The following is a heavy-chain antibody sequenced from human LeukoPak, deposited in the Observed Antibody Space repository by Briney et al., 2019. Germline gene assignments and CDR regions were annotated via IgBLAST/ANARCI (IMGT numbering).Heavy chain of an antibody. J-gene: IGHJ4*02. CDR2: IYYSGST. CDR1: GGSISSYY. D-gene: IGHD5-18*01. V-gene: IGHV4-59*12. CDR3: ARDLSGYSYGYFDY. Sequence: PSETLSLTCTVSGGSISSYYWSWIRQPPGKGLEWIGYIYYSGSTNYNSSLKSRVTISVDTSKNQFSLKLSSVTAADTAVYYCARDLSGYSYGYFDYWGQGTLVTVSS.